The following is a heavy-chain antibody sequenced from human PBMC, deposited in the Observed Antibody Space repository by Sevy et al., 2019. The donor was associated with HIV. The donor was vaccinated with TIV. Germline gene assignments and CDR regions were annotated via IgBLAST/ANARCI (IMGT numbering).Heavy chain of an antibody. CDR1: GYSISSAYL. Sequence: SETLSLTCTVSGYSISSAYLWGWIRQPPGKGLEWIANIYHDGSTYYNPSLNSRVTISIDTSKNQFSLKLSSVTAADTAVYYCSSFGRLIIINDDTFEIWGQGTMVTVSS. J-gene: IGHJ3*02. D-gene: IGHD3-9*01. CDR3: SSFGRLIIINDDTFEI. V-gene: IGHV4-38-2*02. CDR2: IYHDGST.